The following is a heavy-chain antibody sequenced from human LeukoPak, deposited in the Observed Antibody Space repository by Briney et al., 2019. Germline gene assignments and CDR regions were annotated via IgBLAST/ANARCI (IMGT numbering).Heavy chain of an antibody. V-gene: IGHV1-8*01. J-gene: IGHJ4*02. CDR2: MNPNSGNT. D-gene: IGHD6-13*01. Sequence: ASVTVSCKASGYTFTSYDINWVRQATGQGLEWMGWMNPNSGNTGYAQKFQGRVTMTRNTSISTAYMELSSLRSEDTAVYYCARGLGEIAAAGYWGQGTLVTVSS. CDR3: ARGLGEIAAAGY. CDR1: GYTFTSYD.